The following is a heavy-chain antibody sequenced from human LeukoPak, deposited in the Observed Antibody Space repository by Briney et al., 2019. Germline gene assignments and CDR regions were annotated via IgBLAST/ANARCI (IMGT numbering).Heavy chain of an antibody. CDR3: ARDPLGYCSGGSCYGPGAFDI. Sequence: GGSLRLSCAASGFTFSSYSMNWVRQAPGKGLEWVSYISSSSTIYYADSVKGRFTISRDNAKNSLYLQMNSLRAEDTAVYYCARDPLGYCSGGSCYGPGAFDIWGQGTMVTVSS. CDR2: ISSSSTI. V-gene: IGHV3-48*04. J-gene: IGHJ3*02. D-gene: IGHD2-15*01. CDR1: GFTFSSYS.